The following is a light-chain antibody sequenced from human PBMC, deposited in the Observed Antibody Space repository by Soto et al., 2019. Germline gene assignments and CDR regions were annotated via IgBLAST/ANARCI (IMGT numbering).Light chain of an antibody. CDR2: SAS. Sequence: EIVVTQSPGTLSLSPGERATLFCRASQSVDSTYLAWYQQKPGQAPRLLIYSASSRATGVPDRFSGRGSGTDFTLTISRLEPEDFAVYYCQQYGGSFLTFGQGTRLEIK. CDR3: QQYGGSFLT. V-gene: IGKV3-20*01. CDR1: QSVDSTY. J-gene: IGKJ5*01.